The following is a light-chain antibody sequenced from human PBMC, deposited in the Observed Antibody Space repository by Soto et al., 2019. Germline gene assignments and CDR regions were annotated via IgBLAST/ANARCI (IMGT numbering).Light chain of an antibody. V-gene: IGLV2-14*01. Sequence: QSVLTQPASVSGSPGQSITISCTGTSSDVGGYDYVSWYQQYPGKAPKFMIYEVTNRPSGVSQRFSGSKSGNTASLTISGLQAEDEADYYCTSYTTTSTYVFGTGTKLTVL. CDR2: EVT. CDR1: SSDVGGYDY. CDR3: TSYTTTSTYV. J-gene: IGLJ1*01.